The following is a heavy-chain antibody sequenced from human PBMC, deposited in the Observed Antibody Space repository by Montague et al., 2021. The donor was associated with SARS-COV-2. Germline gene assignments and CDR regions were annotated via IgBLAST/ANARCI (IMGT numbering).Heavy chain of an antibody. J-gene: IGHJ4*02. CDR3: AREDGRGGSSWYLY. Sequence: SLRLSCAASGFTVTSNCMNWVRQAPGKGLEWVSTIFSDGSRWYTDSVEGRFTISRDNSKNTVSLQMNSLRVEDTAVYFCAREDGRGGSSWYLYWGQGTLVTVSS. CDR2: IFSDGSR. CDR1: GFTVTSNC. V-gene: IGHV3-66*02. D-gene: IGHD6-13*01.